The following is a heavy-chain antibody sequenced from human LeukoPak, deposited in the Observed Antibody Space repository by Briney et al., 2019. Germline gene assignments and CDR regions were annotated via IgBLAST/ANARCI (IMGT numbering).Heavy chain of an antibody. CDR2: ISGDGGST. CDR1: GFTFDDYA. Sequence: GGSLRLSCAASGFTFDDYAMHWVRQATGKGLEWVSLISGDGGSTYYADSVKGRFTISRDNSKNSLYLQMNSLRTEDTALYYCAKEDGGVVGATTYNYYYYMDVWGKGTTVTVSS. CDR3: AKEDGGVVGATTYNYYYYMDV. J-gene: IGHJ6*03. D-gene: IGHD1-26*01. V-gene: IGHV3-43*02.